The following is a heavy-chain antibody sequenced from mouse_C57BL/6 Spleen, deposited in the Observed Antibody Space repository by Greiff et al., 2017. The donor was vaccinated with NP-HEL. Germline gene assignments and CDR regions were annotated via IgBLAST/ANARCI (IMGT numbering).Heavy chain of an antibody. V-gene: IGHV2-6*03. Sequence: VKLVESGPGLVAPSQSLSITCAVSGFSLTSYGVHWVRQPPGKGLEWLVVIWSDGSTTYNSAPKSRLSISKDNSKSQVFLKMNSLQTDDTAMYYCARLDSAGYGAMDYWGQGTSVTVSS. CDR1: GFSLTSYG. CDR3: ARLDSAGYGAMDY. D-gene: IGHD3-2*02. CDR2: IWSDGST. J-gene: IGHJ4*01.